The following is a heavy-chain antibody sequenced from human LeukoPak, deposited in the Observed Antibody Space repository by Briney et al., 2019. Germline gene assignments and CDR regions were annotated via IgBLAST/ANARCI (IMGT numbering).Heavy chain of an antibody. D-gene: IGHD1-26*01. CDR3: ARGRSGSYGAFDI. CDR2: IIPIFGTA. CDR1: GGTFSSYA. Sequence: ASVKVSCKASGGTFSSYAISWVRQAPGQGLEWMGGIIPIFGTANYAQKFQGRVTITADESTSTAYMELSSLRSEDTAVYYCARGRSGSYGAFDIWGQGTMVTVSS. V-gene: IGHV1-69*13. J-gene: IGHJ3*02.